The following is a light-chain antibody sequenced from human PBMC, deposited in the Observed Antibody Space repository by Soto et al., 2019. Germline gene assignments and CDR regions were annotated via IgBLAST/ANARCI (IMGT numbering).Light chain of an antibody. V-gene: IGLV1-40*01. CDR1: RSNIGAGYD. Sequence: HSVLTQPPSVSGAPGQRVTISCTGSRSNIGAGYDVHWYQQLPGTAPKLLIYGNSNRPSGVPDRFSGSLSGASASLAITGLQADDEADYYCQSFDSRLSGSVFGTGTKLTVL. CDR2: GNS. CDR3: QSFDSRLSGSV. J-gene: IGLJ1*01.